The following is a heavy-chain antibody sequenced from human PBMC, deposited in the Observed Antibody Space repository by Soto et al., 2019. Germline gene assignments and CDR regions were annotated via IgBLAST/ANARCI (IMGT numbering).Heavy chain of an antibody. V-gene: IGHV2-5*02. J-gene: IGHJ4*02. D-gene: IGHD7-27*01. CDR3: ARTSVNWGSRALVDY. CDR2: LYWDDDK. Sequence: QITLKESGPTLVKPTQTLTLTCTFSGFSLSTSGVGVGWIRQPPGKALEWLAFLYWDDDKRYSPSLKSRLTITKDTSKNQVLLTMTNMDPVDTATYYCARTSVNWGSRALVDYWGQGTLVTVAS. CDR1: GFSLSTSGVG.